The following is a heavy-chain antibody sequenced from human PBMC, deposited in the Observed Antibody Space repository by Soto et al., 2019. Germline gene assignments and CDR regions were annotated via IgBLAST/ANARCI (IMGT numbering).Heavy chain of an antibody. D-gene: IGHD3-22*01. CDR2: IYWNDDK. CDR1: GFSLSTSGVG. CDR3: APQLDYYDSSGYRSPFDP. J-gene: IGHJ5*02. Sequence: ASGPTLVNPTQTLTLTCTFSGFSLSTSGVGVGWIRQPPGKALEWLALIYWNDDKRYSPSLKSRPTITKDTSKNQVVLTMTNMDPVDTATYYCAPQLDYYDSSGYRSPFDPWGQGTLVTVSS. V-gene: IGHV2-5*01.